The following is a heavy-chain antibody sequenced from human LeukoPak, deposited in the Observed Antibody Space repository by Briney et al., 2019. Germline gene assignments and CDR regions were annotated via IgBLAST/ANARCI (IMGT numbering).Heavy chain of an antibody. V-gene: IGHV4-61*02. CDR2: MYTSGNT. CDR3: ARVSMVGGFDI. J-gene: IGHJ3*02. CDR1: GGSISSGGYY. D-gene: IGHD2-15*01. Sequence: SETLSLTCTVSGGSISSGGYYWSWIRQPAGKGLEWIGRMYTSGNTNYNPSLKSRVTISLDTSKNLFSLNLSSVTAADKAVYYCARVSMVGGFDIWDQGTMVTVSS.